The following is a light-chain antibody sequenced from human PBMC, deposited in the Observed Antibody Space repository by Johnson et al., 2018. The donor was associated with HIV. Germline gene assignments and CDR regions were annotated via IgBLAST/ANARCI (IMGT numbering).Light chain of an antibody. V-gene: IGLV1-44*01. Sequence: QSVLTQPPSASGTTGQRVTISCSGSSSNIGSNTVNWYQQLPGTAPKLLIYRNNQRPSGVPDRFSGSKSGTSASLAISGLQAEDEADYYCGTWDSSLSAGRVFGTGTKVTVL. CDR2: RNN. CDR1: SSNIGSNT. J-gene: IGLJ1*01. CDR3: GTWDSSLSAGRV.